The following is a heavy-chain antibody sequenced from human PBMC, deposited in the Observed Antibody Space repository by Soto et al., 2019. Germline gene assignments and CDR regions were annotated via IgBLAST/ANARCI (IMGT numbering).Heavy chain of an antibody. V-gene: IGHV3-33*01. D-gene: IGHD6-13*01. J-gene: IGHJ4*02. CDR3: ARERIAAAGTAYFDY. CDR1: GFTFSNYG. Sequence: QVQLVESGGGVVRPGRSLRLSCAASGFTFSNYGMHWVRQAPGKGLERVAAIWYDGSNKYYADSVKGRFTISRDISKNTLYLQMNSLRAEDTAVYYCARERIAAAGTAYFDYWGQGTLVTVSS. CDR2: IWYDGSNK.